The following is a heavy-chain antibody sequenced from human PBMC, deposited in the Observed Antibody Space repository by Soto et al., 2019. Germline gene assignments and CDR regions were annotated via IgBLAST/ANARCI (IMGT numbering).Heavy chain of an antibody. CDR3: ARRTGTAARFAY. V-gene: IGHV3-30-3*01. J-gene: IGHJ4*02. Sequence: QVQLVESGGGVVQPGRSLRLSCSASGFTFSDFEMYWVRQAPGKGLDWVSFISYDGSNQYYAGSVKGRFTVSRDNSKNTLCLLMNSLRPEDTAVYFCARRTGTAARFAYWGQGTLVTVSS. CDR2: ISYDGSNQ. D-gene: IGHD1-7*01. CDR1: GFTFSDFE.